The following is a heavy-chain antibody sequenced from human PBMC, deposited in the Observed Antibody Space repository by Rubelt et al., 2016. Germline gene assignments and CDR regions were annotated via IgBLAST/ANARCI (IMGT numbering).Heavy chain of an antibody. CDR3: ARLIAAVFVDS. CDR1: GGSISSNSYH. V-gene: IGHV4-39*01. Sequence: QLQLQESGPGLVKPSETLSLTCTVSGGSISSNSYHWGWIRQPPGKGLEWIGSILYSGSTYHNSSLKSRVTISVDTSKNQFSLKLTSVTAADVAVYYCARLIAAVFVDSWGQGTLVTVSS. D-gene: IGHD6-13*01. CDR2: ILYSGST. J-gene: IGHJ4*02.